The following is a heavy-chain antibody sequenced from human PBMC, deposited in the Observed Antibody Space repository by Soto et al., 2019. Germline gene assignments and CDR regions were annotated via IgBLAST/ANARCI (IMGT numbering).Heavy chain of an antibody. J-gene: IGHJ6*02. CDR1: GFTFSNAW. V-gene: IGHV3-15*01. CDR3: TTDGVDFWSGYYGMDV. Sequence: SGGSLSLSCAASGFTFSNAWMSWVRQAPGKGLEWVGRIKSKTDGGTTDYAAPVKGRFTISRDDSKNTLYLQMNSLKTEDTAVYYCTTDGVDFWSGYYGMDVWGQGTTVTVS. D-gene: IGHD3-3*01. CDR2: IKSKTDGGTT.